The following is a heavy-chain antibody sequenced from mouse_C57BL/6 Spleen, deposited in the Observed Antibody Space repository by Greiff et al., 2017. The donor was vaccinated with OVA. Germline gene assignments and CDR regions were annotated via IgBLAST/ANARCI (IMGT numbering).Heavy chain of an antibody. J-gene: IGHJ2*01. CDR1: GYTFTSYD. V-gene: IGHV1-85*01. CDR2: IYPRDGST. D-gene: IGHD1-1*01. CDR3: ARSATVVAPYFDY. Sequence: QVHVKQSGPELVKPGASVKLSCKASGYTFTSYDINWVKQRPGQGLEWIGWIYPRDGSTKYNEKFKGKATLTVDTSSSTAYMELYSLTSEDSAVYFCARSATVVAPYFDYWGQGTTLTVSS.